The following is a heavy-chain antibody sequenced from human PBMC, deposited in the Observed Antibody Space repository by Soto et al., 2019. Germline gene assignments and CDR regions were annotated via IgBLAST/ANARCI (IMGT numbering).Heavy chain of an antibody. D-gene: IGHD2-21*02. J-gene: IGHJ6*02. V-gene: IGHV5-51*01. CDR2: IYPGDSDT. CDR3: ARQAYCGGDCNSDYYYYYGMDV. CDR1: GYSFTSYW. Sequence: GESLKISCKGSGYSFTSYWIGWVRQMPGKGLEWMGIIYPGDSDTRYSPSFQGQVTISADKSISTAYLQWSSLKASDTAMYYCARQAYCGGDCNSDYYYYYGMDVWGQGTTVTV.